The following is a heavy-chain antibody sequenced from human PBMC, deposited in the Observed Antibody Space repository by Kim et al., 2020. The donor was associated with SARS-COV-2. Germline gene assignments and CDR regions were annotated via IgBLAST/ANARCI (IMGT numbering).Heavy chain of an antibody. V-gene: IGHV4-39*07. CDR3: ARDAYSSGWYDY. J-gene: IGHJ4*02. CDR2: IYYSGST. CDR1: GGSISSSSYY. D-gene: IGHD6-19*01. Sequence: SETLSLTCTVSGGSISSSSYYWGWIRQPPGKGLEWIGSIYYSGSTYYNPSLKSRVTISVDTSKNQFSLKLSSVTAADTAVYYCARDAYSSGWYDYWGQRTLVTVSS.